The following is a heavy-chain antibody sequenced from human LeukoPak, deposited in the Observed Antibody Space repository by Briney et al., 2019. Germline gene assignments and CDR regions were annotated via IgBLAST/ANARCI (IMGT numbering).Heavy chain of an antibody. CDR1: GFTFSDYY. J-gene: IGHJ4*02. CDR3: ARWAGAILTDC. D-gene: IGHD1-26*01. V-gene: IGHV3-11*04. Sequence: GGSLRLSCAASGFTFSDYYMSWIRQAPGKGLEWVSYISSSGSSISYADSVKGRFTISRDNAKNSLYLQMNSLRAEDTAVYYCARWAGAILTDCWGQGTLVTVSS. CDR2: ISSSGSSI.